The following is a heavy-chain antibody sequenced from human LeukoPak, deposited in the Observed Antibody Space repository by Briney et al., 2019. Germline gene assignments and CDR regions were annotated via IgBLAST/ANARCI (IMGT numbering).Heavy chain of an antibody. D-gene: IGHD2-2*01. CDR2: INHSGST. CDR1: GGSFSGYY. V-gene: IGHV4-34*01. CDR3: ARGNAYCSSTSQDHAEAGLLDY. J-gene: IGHJ4*02. Sequence: SETLSLTCAVYGGSFSGYYWSWIRQPPGKGLEWIGEINHSGSTNYNPSLKSRVTISVDTSKNQFSLKLSSVTAADTAVYYCARGNAYCSSTSQDHAEAGLLDYWGQGTLVTVSS.